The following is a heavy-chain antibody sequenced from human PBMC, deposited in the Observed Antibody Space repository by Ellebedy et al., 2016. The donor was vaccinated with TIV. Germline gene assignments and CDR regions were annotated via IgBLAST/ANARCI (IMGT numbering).Heavy chain of an antibody. Sequence: SETLSLTCIVSGGSISSYYWSWIRQPPGKGLEWIGYIYYSGSTHYNPSLKGRITISMETSINQFSLKMSSLTAADTAVYYCARVGGDLAGFRSYDYWGQGTLVTVSS. J-gene: IGHJ4*02. D-gene: IGHD3-9*01. CDR1: GGSISSYY. CDR2: IYYSGST. CDR3: ARVGGDLAGFRSYDY. V-gene: IGHV4-59*12.